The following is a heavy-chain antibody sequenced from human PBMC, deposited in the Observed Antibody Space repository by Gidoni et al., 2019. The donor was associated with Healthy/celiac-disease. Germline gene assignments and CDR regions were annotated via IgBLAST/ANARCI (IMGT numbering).Heavy chain of an antibody. V-gene: IGHV1-46*01. CDR2: INPSGGST. Sequence: QVQLVQSGAEEKKPGASVKVSCKASGYSSTSYYMPWVRQAPGQGLEWMGIINPSGGSTSYAQKFQGRFTMTRDTSTSTVYMELSSLRSEDTAVYYCARLGGPPGGDIVGDPNAAHFDYWGQGTLVTVSS. CDR1: GYSSTSYY. J-gene: IGHJ4*02. D-gene: IGHD1-26*01. CDR3: ARLGGPPGGDIVGDPNAAHFDY.